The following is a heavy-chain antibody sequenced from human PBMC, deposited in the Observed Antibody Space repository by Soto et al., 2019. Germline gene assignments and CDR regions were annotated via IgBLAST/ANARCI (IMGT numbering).Heavy chain of an antibody. CDR3: ARVYSSGSDY. D-gene: IGHD6-19*01. CDR1: GYSFTTYW. CDR2: IYPGDSDT. J-gene: IGHJ4*02. V-gene: IGHV5-51*01. Sequence: GESLKISCKGSGYSFTTYWIGWVRQMPGKGLEWMGIIYPGDSDTKYSPSLQGQVTISADKSINTAYLQWSSLQASDSAMYYCARVYSSGSDYWGQGTLVTVSS.